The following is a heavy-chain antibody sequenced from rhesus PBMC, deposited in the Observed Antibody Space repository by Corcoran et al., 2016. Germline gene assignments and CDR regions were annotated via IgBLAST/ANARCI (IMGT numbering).Heavy chain of an antibody. CDR3: AREAVAAGAFDY. Sequence: QVQLQESGPGLVKPLETLSLTCAVSGGSISSNYWSWIRQPPGKVMEWIGYIYGSGSNTTSTPSLKSRVTLSVDTSKNQFSLKLSSVTAADTAVYYCAREAVAAGAFDYWGQGVLVTVSS. J-gene: IGHJ4*01. CDR1: GGSISSNY. D-gene: IGHD6-13*01. CDR2: IYGSGSNT. V-gene: IGHV4S11*01.